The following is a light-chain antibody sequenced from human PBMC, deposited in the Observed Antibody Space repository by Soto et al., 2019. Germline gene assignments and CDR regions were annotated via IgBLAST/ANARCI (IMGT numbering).Light chain of an antibody. J-gene: IGKJ1*01. Sequence: AIRLTQSPASFSASTGDRVTITCRASQDISKYLVWYQQKPGKGPTLLIYAASTLQRGVPSRFSGSGSGTDFSLTISSLQSEDIATYYCQQYYNYPRTFGQGTKVEIK. CDR1: QDISKY. V-gene: IGKV1-8*01. CDR3: QQYYNYPRT. CDR2: AAS.